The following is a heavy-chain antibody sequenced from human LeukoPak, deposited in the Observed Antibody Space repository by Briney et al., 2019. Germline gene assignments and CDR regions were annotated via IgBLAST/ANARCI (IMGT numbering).Heavy chain of an antibody. V-gene: IGHV3-20*04. D-gene: IGHD5-18*01. CDR2: INWNGGST. Sequence: PGGSLRLSCAASGFTFDDYGMSWVRQAPGKGLEWVSGINWNGGSTGYADSVKGRFTISRDNAKNSLYLQMNSLRAEDTAVYYCAKRSGYSYGYFDYWGQGTLVTVSS. J-gene: IGHJ4*02. CDR1: GFTFDDYG. CDR3: AKRSGYSYGYFDY.